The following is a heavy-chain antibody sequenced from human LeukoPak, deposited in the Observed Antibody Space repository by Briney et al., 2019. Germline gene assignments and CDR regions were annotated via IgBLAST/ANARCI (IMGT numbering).Heavy chain of an antibody. J-gene: IGHJ3*02. Sequence: GGSLRLSCAASGFTFSSYWMDWVRQAPGKGLEWVANIKQDGSEKYYVNTVKGRFTISRDNAQNSLYLQMNSLRGEDTAVYYCARVRGGYCSGTSCYNALDIWGQGTMVTVSS. CDR1: GFTFSSYW. CDR3: ARVRGGYCSGTSCYNALDI. V-gene: IGHV3-7*01. D-gene: IGHD2-2*02. CDR2: IKQDGSEK.